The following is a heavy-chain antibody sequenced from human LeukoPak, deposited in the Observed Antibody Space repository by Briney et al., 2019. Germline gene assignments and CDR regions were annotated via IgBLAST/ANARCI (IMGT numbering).Heavy chain of an antibody. CDR1: GGSVSSYY. Sequence: SETLSLTCTVSGGSVSSYYWSWIRQPPGKGLEWIGYIYYSGSTNYNPSLKSRVTISVDTSKNQFSLRLSSVTAADTAVYYCARYIAYAFDTWGQGTMVTVSS. V-gene: IGHV4-59*02. CDR2: IYYSGST. CDR3: ARYIAYAFDT. J-gene: IGHJ3*02. D-gene: IGHD2-15*01.